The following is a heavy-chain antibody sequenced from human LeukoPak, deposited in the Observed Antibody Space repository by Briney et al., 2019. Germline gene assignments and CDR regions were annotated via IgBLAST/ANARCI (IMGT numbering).Heavy chain of an antibody. V-gene: IGHV3-9*03. CDR1: GFTFDDYA. J-gene: IGHJ6*03. CDR3: AKSRAGGLRYYMDV. Sequence: PGGSLRLSCAASGFTFDDYAMHWVRQAPGKGLEWVSGISWNSGSIGYADSVKGRFTISRDNAKNSLYLQMNSLRAEDMALYYCAKSRAGGLRYYMDVWGKGTTVTVSS. CDR2: ISWNSGSI. D-gene: IGHD3-16*01.